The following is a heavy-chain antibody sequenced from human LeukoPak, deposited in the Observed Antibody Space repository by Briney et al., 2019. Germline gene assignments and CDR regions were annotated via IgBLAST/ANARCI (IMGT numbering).Heavy chain of an antibody. V-gene: IGHV3-30*18. J-gene: IGHJ4*02. D-gene: IGHD3-16*01. CDR2: ISYDGSNK. CDR3: AKEVGGYDYLITPLAH. Sequence: GGSLRLSCAASGFTFSSYGMHWVRQAPGKGLEWVAVISYDGSNKYYADSVKGRFTISRDNSKNTLYLQMNSLRAEDTAVYYCAKEVGGYDYLITPLAHWGQGTLVTVSS. CDR1: GFTFSSYG.